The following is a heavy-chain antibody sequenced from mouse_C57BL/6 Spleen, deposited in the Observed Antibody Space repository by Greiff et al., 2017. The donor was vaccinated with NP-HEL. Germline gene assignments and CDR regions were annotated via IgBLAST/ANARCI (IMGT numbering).Heavy chain of an antibody. CDR2: IDPENGDT. CDR1: GFNIKDDY. CDR3: TTTGTDYFDY. Sequence: EVQLQQSGAELVRPGASVKLSCTASGFNIKDDYMHWVKQRPEQGLEWIGWIDPENGDTEYASKFQGKATITADTSSNTAYLQLSSLTSEDTAVYYCTTTGTDYFDYWGQGTTLTVSS. D-gene: IGHD4-1*01. V-gene: IGHV14-4*01. J-gene: IGHJ2*01.